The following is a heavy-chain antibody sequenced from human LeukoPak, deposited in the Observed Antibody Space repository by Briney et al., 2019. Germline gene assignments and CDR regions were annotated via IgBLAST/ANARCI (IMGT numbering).Heavy chain of an antibody. Sequence: PSETLSLTCAVYGGSFSAYYWSWIRQPPGKGLEWIGEINHSGSTNYNPSLKSRVTISVDTSKNQFSLKLSSVTAADTAVYYCARSRRQQLVGTFYMDVWGQGTTVTVSS. V-gene: IGHV4-34*01. CDR3: ARSRRQQLVGTFYMDV. D-gene: IGHD6-13*01. CDR1: GGSFSAYY. J-gene: IGHJ6*02. CDR2: INHSGST.